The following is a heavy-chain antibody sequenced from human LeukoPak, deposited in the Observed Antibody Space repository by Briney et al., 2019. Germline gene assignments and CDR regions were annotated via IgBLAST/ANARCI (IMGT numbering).Heavy chain of an antibody. D-gene: IGHD3-10*01. Sequence: ASVKVSCKASGYTFTSYGISWVRQAPGQGLEWMGWISAYNGNTNYAQKLQGRVTITKDTSASTAYMELSSLTSEDTAFYYCARGVSFYHWFDPWGQGTLVTVSS. J-gene: IGHJ5*02. CDR1: GYTFTSYG. V-gene: IGHV1-18*01. CDR2: ISAYNGNT. CDR3: ARGVSFYHWFDP.